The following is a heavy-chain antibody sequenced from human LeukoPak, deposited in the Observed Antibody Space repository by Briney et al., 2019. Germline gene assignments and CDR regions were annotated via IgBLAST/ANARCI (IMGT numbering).Heavy chain of an antibody. Sequence: GGSLRLSCAASGFTFSSYSMNWVRQAPGKGLEWVSSISSSSSYIYYADSVKGRFTISRDNAKNSLYLQMNSLRAEDTAVYYCARDLGDSGGFDYWGQGTLVTVSS. J-gene: IGHJ4*02. CDR2: ISSSSSYI. CDR1: GFTFSSYS. D-gene: IGHD1-26*01. V-gene: IGHV3-21*01. CDR3: ARDLGDSGGFDY.